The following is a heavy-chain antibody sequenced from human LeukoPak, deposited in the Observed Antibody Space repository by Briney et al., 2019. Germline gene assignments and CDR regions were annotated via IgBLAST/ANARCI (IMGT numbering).Heavy chain of an antibody. J-gene: IGHJ4*02. CDR1: GGSISISSHY. D-gene: IGHD1-1*01. V-gene: IGHV4-39*07. Sequence: SETLSLTCTVSGGSISISSHYWVWIRQPPGKGLEWIGSIYYSGSTYYNPSLKSRVTMSVDTSKNQFSLKLSSVTAADTAVYYCARDRGTWNDDGFDYWGQGTLVTVSS. CDR3: ARDRGTWNDDGFDY. CDR2: IYYSGST.